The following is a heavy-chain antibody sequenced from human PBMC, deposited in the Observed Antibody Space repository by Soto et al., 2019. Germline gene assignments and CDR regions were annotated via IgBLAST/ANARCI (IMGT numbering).Heavy chain of an antibody. CDR2: IYHGGGT. CDR3: AAGNVDSMLES. D-gene: IGHD3-3*01. CDR1: GGSISSRDW. V-gene: IGHV4-4*02. Sequence: QVQLQESGPGLVKPSGTLSVTCDVSGGSISSRDWWTWVRQAPGKGLEWIGKIYHGGGTNYSPSLKSRVTMSIDKSRKSFSLALSSVTAADTAVYFCAAGNVDSMLESWGRGTLVTVSS. J-gene: IGHJ4*02.